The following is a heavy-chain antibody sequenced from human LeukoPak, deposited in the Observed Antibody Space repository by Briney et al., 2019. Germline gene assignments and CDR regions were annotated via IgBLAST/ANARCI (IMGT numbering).Heavy chain of an antibody. CDR2: MNPNSGNT. CDR3: ARGVHTMVRGVFPADY. V-gene: IGHV1-8*01. Sequence: ASVKVSCKASGYTSTSYDINWVRQATGQGLEWMGWMNPNSGNTGYAQKFQGRVTMTRNTSINTAYMELSSLRSEDTAVYYCARGVHTMVRGVFPADYWGQGTLVTVSS. CDR1: GYTSTSYD. J-gene: IGHJ4*02. D-gene: IGHD3-10*01.